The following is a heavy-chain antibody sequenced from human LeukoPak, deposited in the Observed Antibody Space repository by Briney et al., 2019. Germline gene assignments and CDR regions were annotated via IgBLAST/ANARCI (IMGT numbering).Heavy chain of an antibody. D-gene: IGHD3-22*01. CDR3: ARDRYYDSSGYTDDAFDI. CDR2: ISGSGGST. CDR1: GFTFSSYA. J-gene: IGHJ3*02. V-gene: IGHV3-23*01. Sequence: PGGSLRLSCAASGFTFSSYAMSWVRQAPGKGLEWVSAISGSGGSTYYADSVKGRFTISRDNAKNSLYLQMNSLRAEDTAVYYCARDRYYDSSGYTDDAFDIWGQGTMVTVSS.